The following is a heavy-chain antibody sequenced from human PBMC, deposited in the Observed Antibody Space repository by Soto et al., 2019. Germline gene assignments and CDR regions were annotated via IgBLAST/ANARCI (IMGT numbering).Heavy chain of an antibody. D-gene: IGHD6-13*01. V-gene: IGHV3-48*01. J-gene: IGHJ6*02. CDR1: GLTFSSYS. Sequence: GGSLRLSCAASGLTFSSYSMNWVRQAPGKGLEWVSYISSSSSTIYYADSVKGRFTISRDNAKNSLYLQMNSLRAEDTAVYYCARDEGSSWEPPHYYGMDVWGQGTTVTVSS. CDR2: ISSSSSTI. CDR3: ARDEGSSWEPPHYYGMDV.